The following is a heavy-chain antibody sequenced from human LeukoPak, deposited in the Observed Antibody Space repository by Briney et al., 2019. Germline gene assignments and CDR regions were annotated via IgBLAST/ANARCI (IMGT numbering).Heavy chain of an antibody. CDR2: IWYDGSNK. V-gene: IGHV3-33*01. D-gene: IGHD6-13*01. Sequence: GGSLRLSCAASGFTFSSYGMHWARQAPGKGLEWVAVIWYDGSNKYYADSVKGRFTISRDNSKNTLYLQMNSLRAEDTAVYYCARKSSSWIGMDVWWQGTTVTVAS. J-gene: IGHJ6*01. CDR3: ARKSSSWIGMDV. CDR1: GFTFSSYG.